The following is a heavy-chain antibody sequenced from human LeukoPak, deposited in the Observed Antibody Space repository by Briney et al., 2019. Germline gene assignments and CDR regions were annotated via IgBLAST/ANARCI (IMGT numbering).Heavy chain of an antibody. V-gene: IGHV3-33*01. Sequence: GRSLRLSCAASGFTFSSYGMHWVRQAPGKGLEWVAVIWYDGSNKYYADSVKGRFTISRDNSKNTLYLQMNSLRAEDTAVYYCARDSRQWPRPFDYWGQGTLVTVSS. CDR1: GFTFSSYG. CDR2: IWYDGSNK. D-gene: IGHD6-19*01. CDR3: ARDSRQWPRPFDY. J-gene: IGHJ4*02.